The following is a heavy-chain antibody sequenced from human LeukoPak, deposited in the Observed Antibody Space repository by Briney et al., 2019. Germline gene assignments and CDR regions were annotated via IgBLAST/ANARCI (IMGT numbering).Heavy chain of an antibody. CDR3: ARVGPNWYFDL. Sequence: PGGSLRLSCAASGFTFSGYAMTWVRQAPGKGLEWVSAMSASGGSTFYADSVKGRFTSSRDNSKNTLYLQINSLRAKDTAIYYCARVGPNWYFDLWGRGTLVTVSS. J-gene: IGHJ2*01. CDR2: MSASGGST. CDR1: GFTFSGYA. V-gene: IGHV3-23*01.